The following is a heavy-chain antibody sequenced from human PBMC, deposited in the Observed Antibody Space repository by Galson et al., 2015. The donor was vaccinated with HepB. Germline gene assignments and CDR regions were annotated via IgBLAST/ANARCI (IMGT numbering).Heavy chain of an antibody. Sequence: SLRLSCAASGFTLSDYYMSWIRQAPGKGLEWVSYISSSSSYTNYADSVKGRFTISRDNAKNSLYLQMNSLRAEDTAVYYCASKEGQSDYFDYWGQGTLVTVSS. CDR3: ASKEGQSDYFDY. D-gene: IGHD6-19*01. CDR1: GFTLSDYY. V-gene: IGHV3-11*06. CDR2: ISSSSSYT. J-gene: IGHJ4*02.